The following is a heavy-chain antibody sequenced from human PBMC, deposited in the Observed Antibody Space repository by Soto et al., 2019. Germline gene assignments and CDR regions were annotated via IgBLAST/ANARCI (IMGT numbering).Heavy chain of an antibody. Sequence: QVQLEESEGGVVQPGRSLRLSCAASGFTFSSYGMHWVRQAPGKGLEWVAVIWYDGSNKYYADSVKGRFTISRDNSKNTQYLQMNSLRAEDTAVYYCARIDGDYGRSYFDYWGQGTLVTVSS. D-gene: IGHD4-17*01. CDR3: ARIDGDYGRSYFDY. CDR1: GFTFSSYG. V-gene: IGHV3-33*01. J-gene: IGHJ4*02. CDR2: IWYDGSNK.